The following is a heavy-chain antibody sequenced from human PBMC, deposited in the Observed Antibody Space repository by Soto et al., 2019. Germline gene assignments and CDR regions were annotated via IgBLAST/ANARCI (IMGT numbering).Heavy chain of an antibody. J-gene: IGHJ3*02. V-gene: IGHV3-30*18. D-gene: IGHD2-15*01. CDR1: GFTFSSYG. Sequence: QVQLVESGGGVVQPGRSLRLSCAASGFTFSSYGMHWVRQAPGKGLEWVAVISYDGTNNYYTESVKGRFTISRDNSKNKLFVQMNSLRAEDTAVYFWAKGDCSGGSCYFSAFDIWGQGTMVTVSS. CDR2: ISYDGTNN. CDR3: AKGDCSGGSCYFSAFDI.